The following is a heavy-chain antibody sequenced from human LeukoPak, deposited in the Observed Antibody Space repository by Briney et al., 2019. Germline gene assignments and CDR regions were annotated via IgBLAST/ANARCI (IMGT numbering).Heavy chain of an antibody. CDR3: ARYHSGYDDY. V-gene: IGHV4-39*07. D-gene: IGHD5-12*01. Sequence: SETLSLTCTVSGGSISSYYWGWIRQPPGKGLEWIGSIYYSGSTYYNPSLKSRVTISIDTSKNQFSLKLSSVTAADTALYYCARYHSGYDDYWGQGTLVTVSS. CDR1: GGSISSYY. J-gene: IGHJ4*02. CDR2: IYYSGST.